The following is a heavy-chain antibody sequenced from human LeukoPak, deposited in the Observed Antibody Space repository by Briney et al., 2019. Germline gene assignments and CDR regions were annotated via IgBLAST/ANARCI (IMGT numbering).Heavy chain of an antibody. J-gene: IGHJ3*02. Sequence: SETLSLTCTVSGDSISSGNYYWNWIRQPAGKGLEWIGRISTRGSTHFNPSLKSRVTISVDTSKNQFSLKLSSVTAADTAVYYCARHSSYGVAATIILAHGAFDIWGQGTMVTVSS. CDR3: ARHSSYGVAATIILAHGAFDI. CDR1: GDSISSGNYY. V-gene: IGHV4-61*02. D-gene: IGHD2-15*01. CDR2: ISTRGST.